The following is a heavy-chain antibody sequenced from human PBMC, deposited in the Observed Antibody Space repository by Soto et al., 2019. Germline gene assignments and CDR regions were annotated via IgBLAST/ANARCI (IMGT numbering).Heavy chain of an antibody. J-gene: IGHJ3*02. CDR2: ISSNGGST. D-gene: IGHD3-16*02. Sequence: VQLVESGGGLVQPGGSLRLSCAASGFTFSSYAMHWVRQAPGKGLEYVSAISSNGGSTYYANSVKGRFTISRDNSKNTLYLQMGSLRAEDMAVYYCARARTPNYDYIWGSYRYLDAFDIWGQGTMVTVSS. CDR3: ARARTPNYDYIWGSYRYLDAFDI. CDR1: GFTFSSYA. V-gene: IGHV3-64*01.